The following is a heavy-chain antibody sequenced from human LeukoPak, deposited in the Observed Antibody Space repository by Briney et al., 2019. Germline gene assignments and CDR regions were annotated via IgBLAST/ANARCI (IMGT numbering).Heavy chain of an antibody. Sequence: SETLSLTCTVSGGSISSYYWSWIRQPPGKGLEWIGYYSGSTNYNPSLKSRVTISVYTSKNQFSLKLSSVTAADTAVYYCARGGYSYGHTFDYWGQGTLVTVSS. CDR3: ARGGYSYGHTFDY. V-gene: IGHV4-59*01. CDR1: GGSISSYY. D-gene: IGHD5-18*01. J-gene: IGHJ4*02. CDR2: YSGST.